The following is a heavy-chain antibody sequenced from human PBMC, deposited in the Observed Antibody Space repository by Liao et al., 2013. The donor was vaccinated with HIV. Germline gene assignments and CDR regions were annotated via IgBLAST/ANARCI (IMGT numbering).Heavy chain of an antibody. Sequence: QVQLQESGPGLVKPSETLSLTCTVSGVSMSTFCLTWIRHPAGKELEWIGRVCSSGTTNYNPSLKSRLTMSVDTSKNQFSLKLNSVTAADTAVYYCARDLGGSLWAYYYYMDVWGKGTTVTVSS. V-gene: IGHV4-4*07. CDR3: ARDLGGSLWAYYYYMDV. CDR1: GVSMSTFC. CDR2: VCSSGTT. D-gene: IGHD1-26*01. J-gene: IGHJ6*03.